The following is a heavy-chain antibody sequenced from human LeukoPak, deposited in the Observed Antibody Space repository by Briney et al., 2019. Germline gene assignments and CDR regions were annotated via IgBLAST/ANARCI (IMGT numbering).Heavy chain of an antibody. CDR2: ISGSGGST. V-gene: IGHV3-23*01. Sequence: GGSLRLSCAASGFTFSSYGMSWVRQAPGKGLEWVSAISGSGGSTYYADSVKGRFTISRDNAKNSLYLQMNSLRAEDTAVYYCARYTSSSWYYYHYMDVWGKGTTVTVSS. CDR1: GFTFSSYG. J-gene: IGHJ6*03. CDR3: ARYTSSSWYYYHYMDV. D-gene: IGHD6-13*01.